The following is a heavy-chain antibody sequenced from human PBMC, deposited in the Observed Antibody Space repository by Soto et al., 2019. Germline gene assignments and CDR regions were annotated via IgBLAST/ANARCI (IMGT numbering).Heavy chain of an antibody. J-gene: IGHJ5*02. V-gene: IGHV4-59*01. D-gene: IGHD5-18*01. CDR3: ARTRYGDHFDP. CDR2: IYYSVST. CDR1: GGSIRSYY. Sequence: SETLSLTCTVAGGSIRSYYWTWIRQPPGNGLYCIGYIYYSVSTNXXPSLKSRXXISVARSQTHXSLKLSSVTAAYTALYYCARTRYGDHFDPWRRGTLVTIAS.